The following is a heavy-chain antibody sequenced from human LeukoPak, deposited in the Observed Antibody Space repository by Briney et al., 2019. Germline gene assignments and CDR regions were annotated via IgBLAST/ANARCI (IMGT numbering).Heavy chain of an antibody. V-gene: IGHV1-18*01. CDR3: ARGRDGYNYAGFDP. CDR1: GYSFIRYG. Sequence: ASVKVSCKASGYSFIRYGISWVRQAPGQGLEWMGWISAYNGNTDYAQKFQGRVTMTTDKSTAYMELRSLTSDDTAVYYCARGRDGYNYAGFDPWGQGTLVTVSS. J-gene: IGHJ5*02. CDR2: ISAYNGNT. D-gene: IGHD5-24*01.